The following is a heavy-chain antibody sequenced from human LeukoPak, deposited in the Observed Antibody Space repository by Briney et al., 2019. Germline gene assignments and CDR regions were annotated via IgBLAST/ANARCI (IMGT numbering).Heavy chain of an antibody. CDR2: INWNGGST. V-gene: IGHV3-20*04. J-gene: IGHJ3*02. Sequence: GGSLRLSCAASGFTFDDYGMSWVRQAPGKGLEWVSGINWNGGSTVYADSVKGRFTISRDNAKNSLYLQMNSLRAEDTAVYYCARVIRLAYCGGDCYDDALDIWGQGTMVTVSS. CDR3: ARVIRLAYCGGDCYDDALDI. D-gene: IGHD2-21*02. CDR1: GFTFDDYG.